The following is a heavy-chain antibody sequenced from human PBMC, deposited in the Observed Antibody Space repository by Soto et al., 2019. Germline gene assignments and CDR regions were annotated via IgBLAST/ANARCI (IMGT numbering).Heavy chain of an antibody. CDR2: ISGSGLKK. CDR1: GFIFENFG. Sequence: VVLLESGGGLEQPGGSLRLSCAASGFIFENFGMSWVRQAPGKGLEWISSISGSGLKKYYADSVKGRFTISRDNSKSTVYMELNNLSAEDTAVYHCAKNQGVELVPLATVDWFDPWGQGAVVTVSS. CDR3: AKNQGVELVPLATVDWFDP. J-gene: IGHJ5*02. D-gene: IGHD1-26*01. V-gene: IGHV3-23*01.